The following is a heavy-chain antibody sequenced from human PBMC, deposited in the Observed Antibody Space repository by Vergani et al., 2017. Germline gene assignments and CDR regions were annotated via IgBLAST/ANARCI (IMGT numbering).Heavy chain of an antibody. V-gene: IGHV1-69*02. CDR1: GGTFSSYT. CDR3: ATAREVIQPTIDY. CDR2: IIPILGIA. D-gene: IGHD3-10*01. Sequence: QVQLVQSGAEVKKPGSSVKLSCKASGGTFSSYTISWVRQAPGQGLEWMGRIIPILGIANYAQKFQGRVTITADKSTSTACMELSGLRSEDTAVYCCATAREVIQPTIDYWGQGTLVTVSS. J-gene: IGHJ4*02.